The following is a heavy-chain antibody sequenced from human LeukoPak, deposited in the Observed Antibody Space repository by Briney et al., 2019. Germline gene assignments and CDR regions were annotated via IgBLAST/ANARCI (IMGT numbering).Heavy chain of an antibody. Sequence: GGSLRLSCAASGFTFSSYSMNWVRQAPGKGLEWVSSISSSSSYIYYADSVKGRFTISRDSAKNSLYLQMNSLRAEDTAVYYCAKDHSRSGGAYDYWGQGTLVTVSS. V-gene: IGHV3-21*04. CDR1: GFTFSSYS. D-gene: IGHD3-10*01. CDR3: AKDHSRSGGAYDY. J-gene: IGHJ4*02. CDR2: ISSSSSYI.